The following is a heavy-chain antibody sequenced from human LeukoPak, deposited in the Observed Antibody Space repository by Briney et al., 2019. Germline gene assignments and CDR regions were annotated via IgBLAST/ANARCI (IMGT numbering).Heavy chain of an antibody. D-gene: IGHD1-26*01. J-gene: IGHJ4*02. Sequence: SETLSLTCTVSGGSVSSYYWSWIRQPPGKGLEWIGYIYYSGSTNYNPSLKSRVTISVDTSKNQFSLKLSSVTAADTAVYYCARGYYKELILDYWGQGTLVTVSS. CDR2: IYYSGST. CDR3: ARGYYKELILDY. CDR1: GGSVSSYY. V-gene: IGHV4-59*02.